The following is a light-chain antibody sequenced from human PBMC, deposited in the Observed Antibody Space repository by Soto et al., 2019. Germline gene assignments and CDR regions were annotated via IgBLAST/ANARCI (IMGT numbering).Light chain of an antibody. CDR2: AAS. V-gene: IGKV1-27*01. Sequence: DIQMTQSPSSLSASIGDRVTITCQASQGIANYLAWYQHKPGKVPNLLIYAASTLQSGVPSRFSGGGSGTDFTLTISSLQPEDVATYYCQKYNSAPRTFGQGTKVDIK. CDR3: QKYNSAPRT. CDR1: QGIANY. J-gene: IGKJ1*01.